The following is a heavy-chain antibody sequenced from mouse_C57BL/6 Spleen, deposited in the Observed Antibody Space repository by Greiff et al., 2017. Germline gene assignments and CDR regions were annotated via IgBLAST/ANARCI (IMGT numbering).Heavy chain of an antibody. D-gene: IGHD2-4*01. CDR1: GYAFSSSW. CDR2: IYPGDGDT. CDR3: ARGYYDYLYNAMDY. V-gene: IGHV1-82*01. Sequence: VQLQQSGPELVKPGASVKISCKASGYAFSSSWMNWVKQRPGKGLEWIGRIYPGDGDTKYNGKFKGKATRTADKSSSTAYMQLSSLPSEESAVYFCARGYYDYLYNAMDYWGQGPSVTVSS. J-gene: IGHJ4*01.